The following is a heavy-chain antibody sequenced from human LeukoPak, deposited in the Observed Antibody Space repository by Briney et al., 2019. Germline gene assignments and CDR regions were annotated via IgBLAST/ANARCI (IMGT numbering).Heavy chain of an antibody. Sequence: GGSLRLSCAASGFTYSSYEMNWVRQDPGKGLEWVSYISSSGSTIYYADSVKGRFTISRDNAKNSLYLQMNSLRAEDTAVYYCARELRDIVATTFDYWGQGTLVTVSS. V-gene: IGHV3-48*03. CDR3: ARELRDIVATTFDY. J-gene: IGHJ4*02. CDR1: GFTYSSYE. D-gene: IGHD5-12*01. CDR2: ISSSGSTI.